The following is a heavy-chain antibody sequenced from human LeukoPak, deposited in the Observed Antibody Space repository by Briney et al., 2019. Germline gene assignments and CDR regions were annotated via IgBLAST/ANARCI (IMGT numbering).Heavy chain of an antibody. CDR1: GFSFSNCS. D-gene: IGHD4-23*01. CDR3: AGDYEGNLAFDI. J-gene: IGHJ3*02. CDR2: ISSSSTYI. V-gene: IGHV3-21*01. Sequence: GGSLRLSCAASGFSFSNCSMNWARQAPGQGLEWVSSISSSSTYIYYADSLEGRFTISRDNVRNSLYLQMNSLRAEDTAVYYCAGDYEGNLAFDIWGQGTMVTVSS.